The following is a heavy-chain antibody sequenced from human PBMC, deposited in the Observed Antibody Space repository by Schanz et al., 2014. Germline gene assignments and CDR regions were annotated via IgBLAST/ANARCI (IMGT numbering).Heavy chain of an antibody. CDR2: IGTAGDT. CDR1: GFSIRNHD. D-gene: IGHD1-1*01. V-gene: IGHV3-13*04. CDR3: ARGTDWNLHY. Sequence: EGQLAESGGGLVQPGGSLRLSCAASGFSIRNHDMHWVRQATGAGLEWVSAIGTAGDTFYLDSVKGRFTVSRDSGQNSLYLQMNSLRAGDTAVYYCARGTDWNLHYWGQGALXTVSS. J-gene: IGHJ4*02.